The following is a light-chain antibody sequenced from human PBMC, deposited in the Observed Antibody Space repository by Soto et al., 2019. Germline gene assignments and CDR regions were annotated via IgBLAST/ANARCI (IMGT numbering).Light chain of an antibody. CDR3: QTWGTGTVV. V-gene: IGLV4-69*01. J-gene: IGLJ2*01. CDR1: SGHSSNA. Sequence: QSALTQSPSASASLGASVRFTCTLSSGHSSNAVAWHQQQPEKGPRFLMKLNSDGSHTKGDGIPDRFSGSSSGAERYLTISNLQSEDEAEYYCQTWGTGTVVFGGGTKLTVL. CDR2: LNSDGSH.